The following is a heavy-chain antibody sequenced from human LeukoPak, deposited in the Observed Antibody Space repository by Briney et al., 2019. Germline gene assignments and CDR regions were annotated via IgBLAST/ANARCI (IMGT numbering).Heavy chain of an antibody. V-gene: IGHV3-9*01. CDR2: ISWKSDRI. Sequence: GGSLRLSCAASGFTFDDYAMHWVRHAPGKGLEWVSGISWKSDRIVYADSVKGRFTISRDNAKNSLYLQMNSLRAEDTALYYCAKSGIIQGYYFYYMDVWGKGTTVTVSS. CDR1: GFTFDDYA. D-gene: IGHD5-18*01. CDR3: AKSGIIQGYYFYYMDV. J-gene: IGHJ6*03.